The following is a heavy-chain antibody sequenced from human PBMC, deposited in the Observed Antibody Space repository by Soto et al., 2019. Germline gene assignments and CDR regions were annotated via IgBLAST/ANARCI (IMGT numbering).Heavy chain of an antibody. CDR2: IIPIFGTA. V-gene: IGHV1-69*01. Sequence: KVSCKASGGTFSSYAISWVRQAPGQGLEWMGGIIPIFGTANYAQKFQGRVTITADESTSTAYMELSSLRSEDTAVYYCARGGSYYDSSGYNFDYWGQGTLVTVSS. J-gene: IGHJ4*02. D-gene: IGHD3-22*01. CDR3: ARGGSYYDSSGYNFDY. CDR1: GGTFSSYA.